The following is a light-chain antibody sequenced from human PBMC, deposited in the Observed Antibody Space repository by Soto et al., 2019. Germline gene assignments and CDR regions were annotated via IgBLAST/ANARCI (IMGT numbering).Light chain of an antibody. CDR1: QSVSSSY. CDR3: QQYGSSPWT. V-gene: IGKV3-20*01. CDR2: GAS. J-gene: IGKJ1*01. Sequence: EIVLTQSPGTLSLSPGEGATLSCRASQSVSSSYLAGYQQKPGQALRLLIYGASSRATGIPGRFSGSGSGTDFTLTISRLEPEDFAVYYCQQYGSSPWTFGQGTKVEFK.